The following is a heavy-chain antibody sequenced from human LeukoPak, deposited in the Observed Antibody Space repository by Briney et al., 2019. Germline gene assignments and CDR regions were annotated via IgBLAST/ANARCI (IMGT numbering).Heavy chain of an antibody. CDR1: GGSVSSGSYY. CDR2: IYYSGST. V-gene: IGHV4-61*01. J-gene: IGHJ6*02. CDR3: ASGSYPLYYCGMDV. D-gene: IGHD1-26*01. Sequence: SETLSLTCTVSGGSVSSGSYYWSWIRQPPGKGLEWIGYIYYSGSTNYNPSLKSRVTISVDTSKNQFSLKLSSVTAADTAVYYCASGSYPLYYCGMDVWGQGTTVTVSS.